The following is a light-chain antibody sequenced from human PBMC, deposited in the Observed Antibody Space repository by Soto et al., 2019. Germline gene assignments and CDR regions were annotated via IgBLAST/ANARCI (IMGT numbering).Light chain of an antibody. Sequence: EIVLTQSPATLSLSPGERATLSCRASQSVSSYLAWYQQKPGQAPRLLIYDASNRATGIPARFSGSGSGTDITLTSRSLKPEDFAVYYCQQRSNWLTFGGGTKVEIK. CDR3: QQRSNWLT. CDR2: DAS. V-gene: IGKV3-11*01. J-gene: IGKJ4*01. CDR1: QSVSSY.